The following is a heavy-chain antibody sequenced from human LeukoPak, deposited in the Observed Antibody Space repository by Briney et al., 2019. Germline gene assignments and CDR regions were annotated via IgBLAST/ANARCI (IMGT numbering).Heavy chain of an antibody. CDR3: ARGTFDSSGYYLFDY. D-gene: IGHD3-22*01. CDR2: IYNSGNT. Sequence: SETLSLTWTVSGGSISTNYWSWIRQPAGKGLEWIGRIYNSGNTNYSPSLESRVTMSADTSKNQFSLKLSSVTAADTAVYYCARGTFDSSGYYLFDYWGQGTLVTVSS. V-gene: IGHV4-4*07. J-gene: IGHJ4*02. CDR1: GGSISTNY.